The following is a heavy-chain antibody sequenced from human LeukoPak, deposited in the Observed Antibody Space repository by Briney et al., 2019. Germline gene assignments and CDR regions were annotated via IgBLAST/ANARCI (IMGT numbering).Heavy chain of an antibody. D-gene: IGHD3-22*01. CDR2: INHSGST. CDR3: ARQYYYDSSGYYYFDY. CDR1: GGSFSGYY. Sequence: PSETLSLTCAVYGGSFSGYYWSWIRQPPGKGLEWIGEINHSGSTNYNPSLKSQVTISVDTSKNQFSLKLSSVTAADTAVYYCARQYYYDSSGYYYFDYWGQGTLVTVSS. V-gene: IGHV4-34*01. J-gene: IGHJ4*02.